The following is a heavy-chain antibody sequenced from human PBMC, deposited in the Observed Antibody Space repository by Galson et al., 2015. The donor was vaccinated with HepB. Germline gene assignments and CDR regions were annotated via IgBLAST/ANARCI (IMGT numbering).Heavy chain of an antibody. D-gene: IGHD2-2*01. CDR3: VRTSVVKGGGDN. Sequence: SLRLSCAASGFTFSSYWMTWVRQAPGKGLEWVANIKPDGSEKYYVDSVKGRFTISRDNANNSVCLQMNSLRAEDTAVYYCVRTSVVKGGGDNWGQGTLVTVSS. CDR2: IKPDGSEK. J-gene: IGHJ4*02. V-gene: IGHV3-7*01. CDR1: GFTFSSYW.